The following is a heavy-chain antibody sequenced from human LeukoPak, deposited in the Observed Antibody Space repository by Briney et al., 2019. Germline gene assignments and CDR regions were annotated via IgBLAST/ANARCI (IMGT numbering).Heavy chain of an antibody. Sequence: SETLSLTCAVYGGSFSGYYWSWIRQPPGKGLEWIGEINHSGSTNYNPSLKSRVTISVDTSKNQFSLKLSSVTAADTAVYYCARVGGFSSWYGAYWFDPWGQGTLVTVSS. CDR2: INHSGST. V-gene: IGHV4-34*01. D-gene: IGHD6-13*01. CDR3: ARVGGFSSWYGAYWFDP. J-gene: IGHJ5*02. CDR1: GGSFSGYY.